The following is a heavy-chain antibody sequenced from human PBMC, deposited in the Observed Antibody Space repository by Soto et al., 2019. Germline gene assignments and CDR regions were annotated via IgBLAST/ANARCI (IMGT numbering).Heavy chain of an antibody. CDR1: GFTFSSYA. Sequence: PGGSLRLSCAASGFTFSSYATSWVRQAPGKGLEWVSAISGSGGSTYYADSVKGRFTISRDNSKNTLYLQMNSLRAEDTAVYYCARGMVEQVELLGYYYYYGMDGWGQGTTVTVSS. CDR3: ARGMVEQVELLGYYYYYGMDG. V-gene: IGHV3-23*01. D-gene: IGHD1-26*01. CDR2: ISGSGGST. J-gene: IGHJ6*02.